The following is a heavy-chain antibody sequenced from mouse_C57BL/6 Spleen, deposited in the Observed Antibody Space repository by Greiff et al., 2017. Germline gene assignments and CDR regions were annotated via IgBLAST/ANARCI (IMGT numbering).Heavy chain of an antibody. V-gene: IGHV1-76*01. CDR1: GYTFTDYY. CDR3: ARSAYYYGSSYDWYFDV. CDR2: IYPGSGNT. Sequence: VMLVESGAELVRPGASVKLSCKASGYTFTDYYINWVKQRPGQGLEWIARIYPGSGNTYYNEKFKGKATLTAEKSSSTAYMQLSSLTSEDSAVYFCARSAYYYGSSYDWYFDVWGTGTTVTVSS. D-gene: IGHD1-1*01. J-gene: IGHJ1*03.